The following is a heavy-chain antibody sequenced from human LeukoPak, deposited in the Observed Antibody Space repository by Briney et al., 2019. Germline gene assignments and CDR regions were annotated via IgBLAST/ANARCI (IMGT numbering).Heavy chain of an antibody. CDR1: GFTFSNYW. CDR3: AVITFGGVIVDY. CDR2: INTDGSST. D-gene: IGHD3-16*02. J-gene: IGHJ4*02. Sequence: GGSLRLSCAASGFTFSNYWVHWVRQTPGKGLVWVSRINTDGSSTTYADSVEGRFTISRDNAKNTLYLQMNSLRAEDTAVYYCAVITFGGVIVDYWGQGTLVTVSS. V-gene: IGHV3-74*01.